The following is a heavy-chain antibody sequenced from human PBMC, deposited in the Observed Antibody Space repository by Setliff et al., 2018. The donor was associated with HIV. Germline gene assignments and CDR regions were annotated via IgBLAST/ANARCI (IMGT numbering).Heavy chain of an antibody. CDR3: ARGDPLFDY. CDR1: GGTFSSYA. Sequence: GASVKVSCKASGGTFSSYAISWVRQAPGQGLEWMGIINPSGGSTSYAQKFQGRVTMTRNTSISTAYMELSSLRSEDTAVYYCARGDPLFDYWGQGTLVTVSS. J-gene: IGHJ4*02. V-gene: IGHV1-8*02. CDR2: INPSGGST.